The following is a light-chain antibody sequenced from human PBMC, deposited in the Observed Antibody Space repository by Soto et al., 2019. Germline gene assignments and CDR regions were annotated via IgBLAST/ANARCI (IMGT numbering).Light chain of an antibody. CDR2: GAS. J-gene: IGKJ4*01. Sequence: EIVMTQSPATLSVSPGERATLSCRASQSVNSNLAWYQQKPGQAPRLLIYGASTRATGIPARFSGSGSGTEFTLTISSLQSEDFAVYYCQQYNNWPLPFGGGTKVDIK. CDR3: QQYNNWPLP. CDR1: QSVNSN. V-gene: IGKV3-15*01.